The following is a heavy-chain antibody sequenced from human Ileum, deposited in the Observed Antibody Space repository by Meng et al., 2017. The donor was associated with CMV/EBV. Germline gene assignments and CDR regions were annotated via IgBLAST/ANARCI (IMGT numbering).Heavy chain of an antibody. J-gene: IGHJ6*02. CDR2: ISGSGTGT. CDR1: GFSFSSFG. Sequence: GESLKISCAASGFSFSSFGINWVRQRPGRGLEWVSGISGSGTGTYYADSVKGRFAISRDNSINTLYLQMNSLRVDDTAIYYCVRKAQFIWNDPGNWPNYYDYYAFDVWGQGTTVTVSS. CDR3: VRKAQFIWNDPGNWPNYYDYYAFDV. D-gene: IGHD1-1*01. V-gene: IGHV3-23*01.